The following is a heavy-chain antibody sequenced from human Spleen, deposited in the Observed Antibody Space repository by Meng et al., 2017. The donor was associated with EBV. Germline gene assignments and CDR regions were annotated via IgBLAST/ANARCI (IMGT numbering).Heavy chain of an antibody. D-gene: IGHD1-26*01. CDR3: ARSPYSGSYYANFDY. CDR1: GGSINSGYW. CDR2: VYHDGTT. Sequence: HVALAESGPGLVKHSRTRSLPCAVSGGSINSGYWWSWVRKPPGKGLEWIGEVYHDGTTNYSPSLKSRLTISVEKSMNQFSPKLTSVTAADTAVYYCARSPYSGSYYANFDYWGQGVLVTVSS. V-gene: IGHV4-4*02. J-gene: IGHJ4*02.